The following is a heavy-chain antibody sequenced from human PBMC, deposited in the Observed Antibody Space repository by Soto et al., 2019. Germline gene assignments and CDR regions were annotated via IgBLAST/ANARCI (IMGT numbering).Heavy chain of an antibody. CDR2: INPNGGDT. CDR1: GYMFTYYH. CDR3: ARVPYSSGLLFYFDP. V-gene: IGHV1-46*01. J-gene: IGHJ5*02. Sequence: ASVKVSCKASGYMFTYYHVHWVRQAPGQGLEWMGIINPNGGDTRYAQKFQGRVTMTRDTSTSTVYMEVSSLRSEDTALYYCARVPYSSGLLFYFDPWGPGALVTVSS. D-gene: IGHD5-18*01.